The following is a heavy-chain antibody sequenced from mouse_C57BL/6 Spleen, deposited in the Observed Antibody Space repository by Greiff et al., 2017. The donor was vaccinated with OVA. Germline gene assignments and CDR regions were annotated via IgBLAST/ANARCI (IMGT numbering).Heavy chain of an antibody. J-gene: IGHJ3*01. D-gene: IGHD4-1*01. CDR1: GYSFTSYY. Sequence: QVQLQQSGPELVKPGASVKISCKASGYSFTSYYIHWVKQRPGQGLEWIGWIYPGSGNTKYNEKFKGKATLTADTSSSTAYMQLSSLTSADSAVYYCAREAELGGFAYWGQGTLVTVSA. CDR2: IYPGSGNT. V-gene: IGHV1-66*01. CDR3: AREAELGGFAY.